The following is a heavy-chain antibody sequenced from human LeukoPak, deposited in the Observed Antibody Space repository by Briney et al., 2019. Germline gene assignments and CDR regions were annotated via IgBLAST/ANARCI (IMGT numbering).Heavy chain of an antibody. J-gene: IGHJ6*02. CDR1: GYTLTELS. D-gene: IGHD6-6*01. Sequence: ASVKVSCKVSGYTLTELSMHWVRQAPGKGLEWMGGFDPEDGETIYAQKFQGRVTITADESTSTAYMELSSLRSEDTAVYYCARGAPFEYSSSSGMDVWGQGTTVTVSS. CDR3: ARGAPFEYSSSSGMDV. CDR2: FDPEDGET. V-gene: IGHV1-24*01.